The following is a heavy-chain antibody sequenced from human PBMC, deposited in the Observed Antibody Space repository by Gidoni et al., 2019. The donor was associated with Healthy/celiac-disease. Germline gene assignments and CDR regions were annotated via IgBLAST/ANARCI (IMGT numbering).Heavy chain of an antibody. CDR2: ISSSSSTI. Sequence: EVQLVESGGGLVQPGGSLSLSCAASGFTFSTYSMNWVRQAPGKGLEWVSYISSSSSTIYYADSVKGRFTISRDNAKNSLYLQMNSLRAEDTAVYYCARDSPRFGELLRYFQHWGQGTLVTVSS. D-gene: IGHD3-10*01. CDR3: ARDSPRFGELLRYFQH. V-gene: IGHV3-48*01. J-gene: IGHJ1*01. CDR1: GFTFSTYS.